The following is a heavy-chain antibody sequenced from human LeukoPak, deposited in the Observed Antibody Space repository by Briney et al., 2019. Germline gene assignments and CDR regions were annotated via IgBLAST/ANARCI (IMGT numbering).Heavy chain of an antibody. J-gene: IGHJ5*02. D-gene: IGHD3-22*01. Sequence: ASVKVSRKASGYTFTSYYIYWMRQAHGHGLDWMGIINPSGGRTNYAHKFQGRVTMTRDMSTSTVYMELSSLRSEDTAVYYCARGAHVRMYDSDHNCFDPWGQGTLVTVSS. CDR1: GYTFTSYY. CDR3: ARGAHVRMYDSDHNCFDP. V-gene: IGHV1-46*01. CDR2: INPSGGRT.